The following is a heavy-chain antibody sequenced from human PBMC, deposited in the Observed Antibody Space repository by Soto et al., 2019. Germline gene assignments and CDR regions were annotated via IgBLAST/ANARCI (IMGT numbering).Heavy chain of an antibody. Sequence: SETLSLTCAVYGGSFGAYYWSWIRQLPGKGLEWIGEINHSGSTNYNPSLKSRVTISVDTSKNQFSLKLSSVTAADTAVYYCARFVVPAANNWFDPWGQGTLVTVS. J-gene: IGHJ5*02. CDR3: ARFVVPAANNWFDP. CDR1: GGSFGAYY. V-gene: IGHV4-34*01. CDR2: INHSGST. D-gene: IGHD2-2*01.